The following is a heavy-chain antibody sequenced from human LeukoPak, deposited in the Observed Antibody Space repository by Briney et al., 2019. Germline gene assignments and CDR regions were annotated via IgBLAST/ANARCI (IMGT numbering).Heavy chain of an antibody. CDR2: INHSGST. CDR3: ARYCMVRGVYGMDV. V-gene: IGHV4-34*01. D-gene: IGHD3-10*01. Sequence: SETLSLTCAVYGGSFSGYYWSWIRQPPGKGLEWIGEINHSGSTNYNPSLKSRVTISVDTSKNQFSLKLGSVTAADTAVYYCARYCMVRGVYGMDVWGQGTTVTVSS. CDR1: GGSFSGYY. J-gene: IGHJ6*02.